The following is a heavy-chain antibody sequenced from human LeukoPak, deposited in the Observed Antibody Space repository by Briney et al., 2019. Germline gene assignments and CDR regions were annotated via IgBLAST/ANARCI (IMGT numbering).Heavy chain of an antibody. CDR2: IYPADSDT. Sequence: GESLKISCQVSGYSFINYWIGWVRQMPGKGLESMGIIYPADSDTTYSPSFQGQVSISADKSISTVYLQWSSLKASDTAMYYCARQSRDGSKTRGYYFDYWGQGTLVTVSS. J-gene: IGHJ4*02. CDR3: ARQSRDGSKTRGYYFDY. V-gene: IGHV5-51*01. CDR1: GYSFINYW. D-gene: IGHD3-10*01.